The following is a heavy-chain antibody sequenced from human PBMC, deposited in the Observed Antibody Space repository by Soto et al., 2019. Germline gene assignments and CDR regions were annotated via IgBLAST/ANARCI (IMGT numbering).Heavy chain of an antibody. V-gene: IGHV1-46*01. D-gene: IGHD2-15*01. CDR1: GYTFTSYY. Sequence: GASVKVSCKASGYTFTSYYMHWVRQAPGQGLEWMGIINPSGGSTSYAQKFQGRVTMTRDTSTSTVYMELSSLRSEDTAVYYCARTPGYCSGGCCGGNRGSLSYWAQGTLV. CDR3: ARTPGYCSGGCCGGNRGSLSY. CDR2: INPSGGST. J-gene: IGHJ4*02.